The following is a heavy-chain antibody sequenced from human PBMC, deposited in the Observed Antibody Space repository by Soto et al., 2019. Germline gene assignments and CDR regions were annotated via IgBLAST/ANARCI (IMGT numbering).Heavy chain of an antibody. J-gene: IGHJ4*02. CDR2: IRQDGSEK. CDR3: ARDRISTGYSFFDY. D-gene: IGHD3-9*01. CDR1: GFTFSNYW. V-gene: IGHV3-7*01. Sequence: EVQLVESGGGLVQPGGSLRLSCAASGFTFSNYWMTWVRQAPGKGLEWVANIRQDGSEKYYVDSVKGRFTISRDNAKTSLYLQMNSLRAEDTAVYYCARDRISTGYSFFDYWGQGTLVTVSS.